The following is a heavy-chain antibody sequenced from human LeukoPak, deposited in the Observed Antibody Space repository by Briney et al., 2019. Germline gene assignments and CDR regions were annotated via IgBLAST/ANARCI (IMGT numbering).Heavy chain of an antibody. V-gene: IGHV3-48*03. CDR1: GFTFSSFE. J-gene: IGHJ4*02. D-gene: IGHD1-26*01. Sequence: PGGSLRLSCAASGFTFSSFEMAWVRQAPGKGPEWISYISDSGSTIRDADSVKGRFTISRDNAKDSLYLQMNNLRAEDTAVYYCARSPQYGGSFACWGQGTLVTVSS. CDR2: ISDSGSTI. CDR3: ARSPQYGGSFAC.